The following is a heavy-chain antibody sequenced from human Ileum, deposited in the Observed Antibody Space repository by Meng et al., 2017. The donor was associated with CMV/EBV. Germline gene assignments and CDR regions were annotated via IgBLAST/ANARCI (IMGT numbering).Heavy chain of an antibody. CDR2: IYPGDSDT. Sequence: GESLKISCKGSGYSFTSYWIGWVRLMPGKGLEWMGMIYPGDSDTRYSPSFQGQVTISADKSISTAYLQWSSLKASDTAMYYCARHFRNSGSYYVDYYYGMDVWGQGNTVTGYS. J-gene: IGHJ6*02. CDR1: GYSFTSYW. CDR3: ARHFRNSGSYYVDYYYGMDV. D-gene: IGHD1-26*01. V-gene: IGHV5-51*01.